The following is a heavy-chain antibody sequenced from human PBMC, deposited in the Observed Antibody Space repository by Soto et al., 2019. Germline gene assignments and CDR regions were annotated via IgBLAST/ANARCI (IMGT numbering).Heavy chain of an antibody. CDR3: AKDQADSGYDPYYYYYYYMDV. CDR2: ISGSGGST. D-gene: IGHD5-12*01. CDR1: GFTFSSYA. J-gene: IGHJ6*03. Sequence: GGSLRLSCAASGFTFSSYAMSWVRQAPGKGLEWVSAISGSGGSTYYADSVKGRFTISRDNSKNTLYLQMNTLRAEDTAVYYCAKDQADSGYDPYYYYYYYMDVWGKGTTVTVSS. V-gene: IGHV3-23*01.